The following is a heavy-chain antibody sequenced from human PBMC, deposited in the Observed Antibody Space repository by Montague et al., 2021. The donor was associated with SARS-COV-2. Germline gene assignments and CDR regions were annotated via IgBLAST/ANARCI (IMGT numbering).Heavy chain of an antibody. V-gene: IGHV4-4*07. D-gene: IGHD2/OR15-2a*01. CDR1: GDSITPYGYSIGGYS. CDR2: IYANCHF. CDR3: ARDAYYFGPGRENPAAFAP. Sequence: SETLSLTCSVSGDSITPYGYSIGGYSWSWIRQPAGKGLEWIGRIYANCHFDHNPSLNSRVSMSMDPSKQEFSMRLISVTAADTAVYYCARDAYYFGPGRENPAAFAPGGQGSLVTASS. J-gene: IGHJ5*02.